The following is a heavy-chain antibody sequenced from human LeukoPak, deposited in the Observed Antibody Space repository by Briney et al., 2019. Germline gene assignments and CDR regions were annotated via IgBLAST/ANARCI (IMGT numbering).Heavy chain of an antibody. D-gene: IGHD1-26*01. Sequence: GGSLRLSCAASGFTLSSSAMSWVRQAAGKRLECISTITSGGIKDYADSVKGRFTISRDNSKNTLYLQMNSLRAEDTAVYYCTYWETRARFQYWGQGTLVTVSS. V-gene: IGHV3-23*01. CDR2: ITSGGIK. CDR1: GFTLSSSA. J-gene: IGHJ1*01. CDR3: TYWETRARFQY.